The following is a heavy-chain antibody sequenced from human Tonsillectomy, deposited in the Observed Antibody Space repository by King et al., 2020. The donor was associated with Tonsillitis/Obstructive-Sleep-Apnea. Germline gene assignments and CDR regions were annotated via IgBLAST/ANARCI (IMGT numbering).Heavy chain of an antibody. CDR1: GGSISSGSYY. Sequence: LQLQESGPGLVKPSETLSLTCTVSGGSISSGSYYWGWIRQPPGKGLEWIGSIYDSGSTYYNPSLKSRVTISVDTSKNQFFLKLSSVTAADTAVYYCARLVYDILTGYYLDAFDIWGQGTMVTVSS. V-gene: IGHV4-39*01. J-gene: IGHJ3*02. D-gene: IGHD3-9*01. CDR3: ARLVYDILTGYYLDAFDI. CDR2: IYDSGST.